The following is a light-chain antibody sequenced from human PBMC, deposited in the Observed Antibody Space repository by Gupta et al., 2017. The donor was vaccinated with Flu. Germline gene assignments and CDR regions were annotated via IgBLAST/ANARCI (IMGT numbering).Light chain of an antibody. CDR1: DIGSQN. J-gene: IGLJ3*02. V-gene: IGLV3-9*01. CDR3: QVWYRSAWV. CDR2: REN. Sequence: SYGLTQPLSVSVAPGQSAAITCGEDDIGSQNVLWYQQKPGQAPVLLLYRENNRPSGVPERFSGSNSGNTATLTINRVQAGDEADYYCQVWYRSAWVFGGGTKLTVL.